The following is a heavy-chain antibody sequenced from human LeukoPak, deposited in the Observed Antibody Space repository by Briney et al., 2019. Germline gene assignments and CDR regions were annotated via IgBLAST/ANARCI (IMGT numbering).Heavy chain of an antibody. CDR1: GFIFSSYW. Sequence: GGSLRLSCAASGFIFSSYWMSWVRQAPRKGLEWVANVKQDGSEYSYVDSVRGRFTISRDNAKNSLYLQMNSLRAEDTAVYYCARWTTLTTKALDYWGQGTLVTVSS. V-gene: IGHV3-7*01. CDR3: ARWTTLTTKALDY. D-gene: IGHD4-17*01. J-gene: IGHJ4*02. CDR2: VKQDGSEY.